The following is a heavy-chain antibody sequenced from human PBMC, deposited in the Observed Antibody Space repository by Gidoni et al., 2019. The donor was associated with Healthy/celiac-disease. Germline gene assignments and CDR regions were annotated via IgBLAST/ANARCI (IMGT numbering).Heavy chain of an antibody. J-gene: IGHJ4*02. CDR3: ARESHGYYYDSSGYYPFDY. Sequence: QVQLQESGPGLVKPSQTLSLTCTVSGGSISSGSYYWSWIRQPAGKGLEWIGRIYTSGSTNYNPSLKSRVTISVDTSKNQFSLKLSSVTAADTAVYYCARESHGYYYDSSGYYPFDYWGQGTLVTVSS. CDR2: IYTSGST. V-gene: IGHV4-61*02. D-gene: IGHD3-22*01. CDR1: GGSISSGSYY.